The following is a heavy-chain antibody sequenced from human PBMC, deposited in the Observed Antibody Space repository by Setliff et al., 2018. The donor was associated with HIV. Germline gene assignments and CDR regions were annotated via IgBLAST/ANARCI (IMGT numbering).Heavy chain of an antibody. CDR3: ARGNPDFDILTGYWSHYFDY. Sequence: PSETLSLTCTVSGDSVSGYYWTWIRQPPGKGLEWIGDIYYTGSTNFSPSLKSRVTISLDTSKNQFSLKLSSVSAADTAMYYCARGNPDFDILTGYWSHYFDYWGQGRLVTVPQ. CDR2: IYYTGST. V-gene: IGHV4-59*02. CDR1: GDSVSGYY. D-gene: IGHD3-9*01. J-gene: IGHJ4*02.